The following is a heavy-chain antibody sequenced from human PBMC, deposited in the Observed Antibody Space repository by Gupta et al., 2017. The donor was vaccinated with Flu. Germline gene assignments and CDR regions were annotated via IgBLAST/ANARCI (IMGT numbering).Heavy chain of an antibody. CDR3: ARCRWLYGDYGYYYGLDV. V-gene: IGHV3-30*03. Sequence: MHWVRQAPGKGLEWVAIISYDGSQKYYEDSGNGRFTVSRDNSKNTLYLQMNSLRDEDTAVYYCARCRWLYGDYGYYYGLDVWGQGTKVLVSS. J-gene: IGHJ6*02. CDR2: ISYDGSQK. D-gene: IGHD4-17*01.